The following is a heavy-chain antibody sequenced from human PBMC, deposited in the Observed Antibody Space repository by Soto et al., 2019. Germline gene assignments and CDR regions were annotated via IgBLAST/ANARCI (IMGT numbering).Heavy chain of an antibody. J-gene: IGHJ3*02. CDR1: GYTFTSYY. CDR3: ARDPPARGAAGLDNAFDI. CDR2: INPSLGST. D-gene: IGHD6-13*01. V-gene: IGHV1-46*03. Sequence: QVQLVQSGAEVKKPGASVKVSCKASGYTFTSYYMHWVRQAPGQGLEWMGIINPSLGSTRYAKKLQGRVTMTRDTSTSTVYMEVSSLRSEDTAVYYCARDPPARGAAGLDNAFDIWGQGTMVTVSS.